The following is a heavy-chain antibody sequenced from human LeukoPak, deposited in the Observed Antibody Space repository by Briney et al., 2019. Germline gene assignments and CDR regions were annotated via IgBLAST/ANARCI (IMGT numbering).Heavy chain of an antibody. CDR1: GFPFSSYW. CDR3: TRVGYIDEGIDY. J-gene: IGHJ4*02. V-gene: IGHV3-7*04. D-gene: IGHD5-24*01. Sequence: GGSLRLSCVASGFPFSSYWMTWVRQAPGKGLEWVANIKKDGSKKSSVDSVKGRFTISRDNDKNSLYLQMNSLRAEDTAIYYCTRVGYIDEGIDYWGQGTLVTVSS. CDR2: IKKDGSKK.